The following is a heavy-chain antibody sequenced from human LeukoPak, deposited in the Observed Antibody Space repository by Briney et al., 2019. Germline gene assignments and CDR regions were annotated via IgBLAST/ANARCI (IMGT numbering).Heavy chain of an antibody. J-gene: IGHJ6*02. D-gene: IGHD1-14*01. Sequence: GGSLRLSCAGSGFTFNNYWMHWVRQVPGKGLEWVSRINGVGRSTSYADSVKGRFTITRDNAKYTLFLQMNNLGAEDTAVYYCAKDRGAPDFYGMDVWGQGTTVTVSS. CDR1: GFTFNNYW. CDR2: INGVGRST. CDR3: AKDRGAPDFYGMDV. V-gene: IGHV3-74*01.